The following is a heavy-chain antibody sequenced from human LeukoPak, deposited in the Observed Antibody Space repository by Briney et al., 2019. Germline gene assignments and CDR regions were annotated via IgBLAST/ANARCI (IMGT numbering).Heavy chain of an antibody. J-gene: IGHJ4*02. V-gene: IGHV1-8*01. CDR1: GYTFTSYD. Sequence: ASVKVSCKASGYTFTSYDINWVRQATGQGLEWMGWMNPNSGNTGYAQKFQGRVTMTRNTSISTAYMELSSLRSEDTAVYYCARPAGSSGYFYYWGQGTLVTVSS. CDR3: ARPAGSSGYFYY. CDR2: MNPNSGNT. D-gene: IGHD3-22*01.